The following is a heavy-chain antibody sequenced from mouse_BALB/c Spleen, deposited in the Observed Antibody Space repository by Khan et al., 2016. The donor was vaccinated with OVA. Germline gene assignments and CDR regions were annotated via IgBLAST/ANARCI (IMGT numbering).Heavy chain of an antibody. CDR1: GYTFTDYV. D-gene: IGHD6-1*01. V-gene: IGHV1-77*01. CDR3: AKNCASWFAY. J-gene: IGHJ3*01. CDR2: IYPGSGST. Sequence: QVQLQQSGPELVKPGASVKMSCKASGYTFTDYVINWVKQRTGQGLEWIGEIYPGSGSTYYNEKFKGKATLTADKSSNTAYMHLSSLTSEDSAVYFCAKNCASWFAYWGQGTLVTVSA.